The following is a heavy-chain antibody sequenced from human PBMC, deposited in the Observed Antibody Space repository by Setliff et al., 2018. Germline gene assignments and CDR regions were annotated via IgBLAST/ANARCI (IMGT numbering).Heavy chain of an antibody. Sequence: PSETLSLTCAVSGGSISSSNWWSWVRQPPGKGLEWIGEIYHSGSTNYNPSLKSRVTISVDKSKNQFSLSLTSVTAADTAVYYCAKGDGGYPSDSWGQGILVTVSS. CDR2: IYHSGST. J-gene: IGHJ4*02. V-gene: IGHV4-4*02. CDR3: AKGDGGYPSDS. D-gene: IGHD2-15*01. CDR1: GGSISSSNW.